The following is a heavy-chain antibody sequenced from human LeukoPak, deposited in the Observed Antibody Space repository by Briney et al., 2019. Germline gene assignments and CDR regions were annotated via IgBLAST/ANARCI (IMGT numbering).Heavy chain of an antibody. CDR3: ARGRRDGSYYFDY. CDR2: IYYTGST. V-gene: IGHV4-59*01. Sequence: SETLSPTCTVSGASISGYFWSWIRQPPGRGLEWIGYIYYTGSTNYNPSLRSRVTMSVDTSKKFFSLRLNSVTAADTAVYYCARGRRDGSYYFDYWGQGTLVTFSS. J-gene: IGHJ4*02. CDR1: GASISGYF.